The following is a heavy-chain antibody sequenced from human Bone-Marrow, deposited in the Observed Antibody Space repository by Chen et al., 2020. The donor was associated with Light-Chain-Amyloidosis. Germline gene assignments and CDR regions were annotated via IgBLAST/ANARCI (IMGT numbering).Heavy chain of an antibody. D-gene: IGHD5-12*01. CDR1: GYTFPNYW. CDR2: IYPDDSAA. CDR3: ARRRDGYNFDY. J-gene: IGHJ4*02. Sequence: EGQLEQSGPEVKKPGESLKISCKGSGYTFPNYWIGWVRQMPGKGLEWMGVIYPDDSAARYSPSFEGQVTISTDKSITTAYLQWRSLKASDTAMYYCARRRDGYNFDYWGQGTLVTVSS. V-gene: IGHV5-51*01.